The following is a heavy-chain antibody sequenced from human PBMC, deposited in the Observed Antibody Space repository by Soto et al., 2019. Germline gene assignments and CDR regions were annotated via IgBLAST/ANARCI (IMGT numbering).Heavy chain of an antibody. J-gene: IGHJ6*02. CDR2: ISAYRGNT. Sequence: WASVKVSCKASGYTFTTYGISWVRQAPGQGLEWMGWISAYRGNTDYAQKLQGRVTMTTDTSTSTAYMELRSLRSDDTAVYYCARDGPVVVEGMDVWGQGTTVTVSS. D-gene: IGHD2-2*01. CDR3: ARDGPVVVEGMDV. CDR1: GYTFTTYG. V-gene: IGHV1-18*04.